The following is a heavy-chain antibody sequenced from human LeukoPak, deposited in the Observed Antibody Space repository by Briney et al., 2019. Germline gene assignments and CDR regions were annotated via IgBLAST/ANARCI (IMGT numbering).Heavy chain of an antibody. CDR2: INHSGIT. Sequence: SETLSLTCAVYGGSFSGYYWSWIRQPPGKGLEWIGEINHSGITNYNPSLKSRVTISVDTSKNQFSLKLSSVTAADTAVYYCARRTRSGYYDTVYWGQGTLVTVSS. V-gene: IGHV4-34*01. CDR3: ARRTRSGYYDTVY. CDR1: GGSFSGYY. J-gene: IGHJ4*02. D-gene: IGHD3-22*01.